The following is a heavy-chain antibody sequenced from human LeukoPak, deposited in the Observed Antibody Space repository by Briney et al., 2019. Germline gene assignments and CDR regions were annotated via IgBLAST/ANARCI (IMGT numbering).Heavy chain of an antibody. J-gene: IGHJ6*03. Sequence: VASVKVSCKASGGTFSSYAISWVRQAPGQGLEWMGGIIPIFGAANYAQKFQGRVTITTDESTSTAYMELSSLRSEDTAVYYCARGEYRDDFWSGYSYYYYYMDVWGKGTTVTVSS. D-gene: IGHD3-3*01. CDR2: IIPIFGAA. CDR3: ARGEYRDDFWSGYSYYYYYMDV. V-gene: IGHV1-69*05. CDR1: GGTFSSYA.